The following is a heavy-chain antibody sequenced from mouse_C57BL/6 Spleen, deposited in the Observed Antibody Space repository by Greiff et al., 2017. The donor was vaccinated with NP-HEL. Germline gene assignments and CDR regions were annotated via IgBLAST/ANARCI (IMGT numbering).Heavy chain of an antibody. CDR3: ARYYFDY. J-gene: IGHJ2*01. CDR1: GYTFTSYW. CDR2: IDPSDSDT. Sequence: VQLQQSGAELVRPGSSVKLSCKASGYTFTSYWMHWVKQRPIQGLEWIGNIDPSDSDTHYNQKFKDKATLTVDKSSSTAYMQLSSLTSEDSAVYYCARYYFDYWGQGTTLTVSS. V-gene: IGHV1-52*01.